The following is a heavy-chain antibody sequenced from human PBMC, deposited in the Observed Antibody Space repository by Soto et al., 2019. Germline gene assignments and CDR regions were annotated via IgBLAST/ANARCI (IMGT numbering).Heavy chain of an antibody. CDR3: ARAPTIFGVVTINWFDP. J-gene: IGHJ5*02. D-gene: IGHD3-3*01. CDR2: IIPIFGTA. V-gene: IGHV1-69*13. CDR1: GGTFSSYA. Sequence: SVKVSCKASGGTFSSYAISWVRQAPGQGLEWMGGIIPIFGTANYAQKFQGRVTITADESTSTAYMELSSLRSEDTAVYYCARAPTIFGVVTINWFDPWRQGTLVTVSS.